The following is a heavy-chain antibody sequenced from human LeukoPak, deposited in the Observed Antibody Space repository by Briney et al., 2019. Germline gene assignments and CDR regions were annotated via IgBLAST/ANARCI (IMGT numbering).Heavy chain of an antibody. CDR2: IYYSGST. CDR3: ARHRYVWGSYRLDY. V-gene: IGHV4-59*08. CDR1: GGSISSSY. Sequence: KPSETLSLTCTVSGGSISSSYWSWIRQPPGKGLEWIGYIYYSGSTNYNSSLKSRVTISVDTSKNQFSLKLSSVTAADTAVYYCARHRYVWGSYRLDYWGQGTLVTVSS. J-gene: IGHJ4*02. D-gene: IGHD3-16*02.